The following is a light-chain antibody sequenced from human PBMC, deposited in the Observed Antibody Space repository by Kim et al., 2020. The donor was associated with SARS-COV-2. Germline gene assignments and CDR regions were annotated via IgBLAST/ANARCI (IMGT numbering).Light chain of an antibody. V-gene: IGKV3-11*01. CDR2: DAS. J-gene: IGKJ5*01. CDR1: QSVSSS. CDR3: QQHYYLIT. Sequence: SVSPGDRAPLSCRASQSVSSSVAWYQRKPGQAPRLLIYDASSRATGVPARFRGRGSGTDFTLTSSSLGPEDFAVYYCQQHYYLITFGQGTRLEIK.